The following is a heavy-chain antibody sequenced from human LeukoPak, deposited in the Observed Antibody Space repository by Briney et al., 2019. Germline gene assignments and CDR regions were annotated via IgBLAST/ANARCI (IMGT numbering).Heavy chain of an antibody. CDR2: INWNGGST. CDR3: ARDVSWGTSYFDY. D-gene: IGHD1-1*01. Sequence: PGRSLRLSCTASGFTFGDYAMNWVRQAPGKGLEWVSNINWNGGSTGYVDSVKGRFTISRDNGKNSLYLQMNSLRVEDTAFYYCARDVSWGTSYFDYWGQGILVTVSS. CDR1: GFTFGDYA. J-gene: IGHJ4*02. V-gene: IGHV3-20*04.